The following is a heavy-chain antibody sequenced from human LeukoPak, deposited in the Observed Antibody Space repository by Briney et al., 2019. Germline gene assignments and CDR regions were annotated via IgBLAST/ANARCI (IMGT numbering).Heavy chain of an antibody. V-gene: IGHV4-4*07. CDR1: SGSFSSYY. J-gene: IGHJ6*02. CDR2: IYITGST. D-gene: IGHD4-11*01. CDR3: ARLRMTTVTTEDYYYYGMDV. Sequence: SETLSLTCTVSSGSFSSYYWNWIRQPAGKGLEWIGRIYITGSTNYNPSLKSRVTISVDTSKNQFSLKLSSVTAADTAVYYCARLRMTTVTTEDYYYYGMDVWGQGTTVTVSS.